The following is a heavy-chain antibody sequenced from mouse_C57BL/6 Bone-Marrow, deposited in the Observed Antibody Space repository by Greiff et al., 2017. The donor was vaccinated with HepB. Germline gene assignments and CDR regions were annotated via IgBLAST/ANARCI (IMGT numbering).Heavy chain of an antibody. CDR2: IDPETGGT. V-gene: IGHV1-15*01. CDR1: GCTFTDYE. J-gene: IGHJ2*01. Sequence: QVQLKESGAELVRPGASVTLSCKASGCTFTDYEMHWVKQTPVHGLEWIGAIDPETGGTAYNQKFKGKAILTADKSSSTAYMELRSLTSEDSAVYYCTREGWRDFDYWGQGTTLTVSS. CDR3: TREGWRDFDY. D-gene: IGHD3-3*01.